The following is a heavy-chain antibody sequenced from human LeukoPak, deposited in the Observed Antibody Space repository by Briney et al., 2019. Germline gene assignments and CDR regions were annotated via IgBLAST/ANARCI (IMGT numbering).Heavy chain of an antibody. CDR3: ARVPQPPSSSWYPVDY. Sequence: ASVKVSCKASGYTFTGYYMHWVRQAPGQGLEWMGRINPNSGGTNYAQKFQGRVTMTRDTFISTAYMELSRLRSDDTAVYYCARVPQPPSSSWYPVDYWGQGTLVTVSS. V-gene: IGHV1-2*06. D-gene: IGHD6-13*01. CDR1: GYTFTGYY. CDR2: INPNSGGT. J-gene: IGHJ4*02.